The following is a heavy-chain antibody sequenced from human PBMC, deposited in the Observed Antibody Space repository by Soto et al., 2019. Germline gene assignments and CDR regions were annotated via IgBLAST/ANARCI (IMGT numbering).Heavy chain of an antibody. CDR2: ISGSGGST. CDR3: AKDLGVVVVDGYMDV. V-gene: IGHV3-23*01. D-gene: IGHD2-15*01. J-gene: IGHJ6*03. CDR1: GFTFSYAW. Sequence: GGSLRLSCAASGFTFSYAWMSWVRQAPGKGLEWVSAISGSGGSTYYADSVKGRFTISRDNSKNTLYLQMNSLRAEDTAVYYCAKDLGVVVVDGYMDVWGKGTTVTVSS.